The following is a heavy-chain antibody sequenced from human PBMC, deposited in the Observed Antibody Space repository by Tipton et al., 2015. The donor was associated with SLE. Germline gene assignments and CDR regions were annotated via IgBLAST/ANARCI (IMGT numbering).Heavy chain of an antibody. Sequence: SLRLSCAASGFTLSTHSMNWVRQAPGKGLECVSAISSSGTFIYYTDSVKGRFTVSRDNAQNSLHLQMNSLRAEDTAVYYCAREGDCIGGTCSYPGASWGQGTLVTVSS. V-gene: IGHV3-21*03. D-gene: IGHD2-15*01. CDR2: ISSSGTFI. J-gene: IGHJ4*02. CDR1: GFTLSTHS. CDR3: AREGDCIGGTCSYPGAS.